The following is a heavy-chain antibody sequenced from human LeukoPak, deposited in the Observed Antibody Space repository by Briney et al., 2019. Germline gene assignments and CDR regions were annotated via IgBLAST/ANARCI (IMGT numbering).Heavy chain of an antibody. CDR3: ARVGVGATTHFDY. V-gene: IGHV4-39*07. D-gene: IGHD1-26*01. J-gene: IGHJ4*02. CDR2: IYYSGST. CDR1: GGSISSSSYF. Sequence: SETLSLTCTVSGGSISSSSYFWGWIRQPPGKRLQWIGSIYYSGSTYYNPSLKSRVTISVDTSKNQFSLKLSSVTAADTAVYYCARVGVGATTHFDYWGQGTLVTVSS.